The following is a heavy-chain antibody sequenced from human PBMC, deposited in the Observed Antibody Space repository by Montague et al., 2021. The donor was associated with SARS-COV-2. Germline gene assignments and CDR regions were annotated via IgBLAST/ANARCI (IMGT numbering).Heavy chain of an antibody. V-gene: IGHV3-9*01. J-gene: IGHJ4*02. CDR1: GFTFDDYA. Sequence: SLRLSCAASGFTFDDYAMHWVRQAPGKGLEWVSGFSRNSGSIGYADSAKGRFTISRDNSKNSLYLQMNSLRAEDTAVYYCVTRCLVRQGSGLDHWGQGALVTVSS. CDR2: FSRNSGSI. D-gene: IGHD3-10*01. CDR3: VTRCLVRQGSGLDH.